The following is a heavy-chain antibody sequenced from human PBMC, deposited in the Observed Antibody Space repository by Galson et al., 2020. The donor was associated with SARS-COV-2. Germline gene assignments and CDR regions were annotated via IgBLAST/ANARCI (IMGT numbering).Heavy chain of an antibody. CDR1: GFTFSSYW. V-gene: IGHV3-7*01. CDR2: IKQDGSEK. D-gene: IGHD3-10*01. Sequence: GGSLRLSCAASGFTFSSYWMSWVRQAPGKGLEWVANIKQDGSEKYYVDSVKGRFTISRDNAKNSLYLQMNSLRAEDTAVYYCARVWFGELLPTDYWGQGTLVTVSS. J-gene: IGHJ4*02. CDR3: ARVWFGELLPTDY.